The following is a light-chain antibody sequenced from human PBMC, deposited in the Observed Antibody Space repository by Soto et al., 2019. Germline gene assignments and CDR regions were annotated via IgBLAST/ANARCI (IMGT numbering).Light chain of an antibody. CDR1: QSVTTR. V-gene: IGKV3-20*01. J-gene: IGKJ3*01. Sequence: EIVLTQSPDTLSLSPGGRATLSCRASQSVTTRLAWYQQKPGQPPRLLISGASVRASGVPVSISGSGSGTDFPLNISRMQTEDLALYYRQPYGGSSITFGLGTKLDIK. CDR3: QPYGGSSIT. CDR2: GAS.